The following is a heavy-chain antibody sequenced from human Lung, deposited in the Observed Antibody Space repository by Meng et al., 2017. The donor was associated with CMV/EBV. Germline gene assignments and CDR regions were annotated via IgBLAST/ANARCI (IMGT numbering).Heavy chain of an antibody. CDR3: ATAAQLLWFGEGKNYFDH. CDR2: ISYEGSIK. Sequence: FNNHDMHWVRQAPGKGLEWVAVISYEGSIKYYADTLKGRFTISRDNSKNTLYLQMNTLGAEDTAVYYCATAAQLLWFGEGKNYFDHWGQGTLVTVSS. CDR1: FNNHD. V-gene: IGHV3-30*04. D-gene: IGHD3-10*01. J-gene: IGHJ4*02.